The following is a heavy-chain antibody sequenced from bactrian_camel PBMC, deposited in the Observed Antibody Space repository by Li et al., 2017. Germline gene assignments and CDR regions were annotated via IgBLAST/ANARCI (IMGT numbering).Heavy chain of an antibody. CDR3: AVDEGFDYSDYGCSAMTDFQH. J-gene: IGHJ4*01. Sequence: VQLVESGGGSVQAGGSLRLSCLVPGASRYCAAWFRQVPGKEREGVASLLTDGQTRYTDSVKGRFTISKDNAKNNLFLQMNSLKPEETAIYYCAVDEGFDYSDYGCSAMTDFQHWGQGTQVTVS. V-gene: IGHV3S53*01. CDR1: GASRYC. CDR2: LLTDGQT. D-gene: IGHD4*01.